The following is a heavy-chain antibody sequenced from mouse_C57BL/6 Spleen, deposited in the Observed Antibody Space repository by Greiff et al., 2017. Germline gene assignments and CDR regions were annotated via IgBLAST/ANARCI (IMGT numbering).Heavy chain of an antibody. V-gene: IGHV1-80*01. Sequence: QVQLKESGAELVKPGASVKISCKASGYAFSSYWMNWVKQRPGKGLEWIGQIYPGDGDTNYNGKFKGKATLTADKSSSTAYMQLSSLTSEDSAVYFCAREEVRGSSPGWFAYWGQGTLVTVSA. CDR1: GYAFSSYW. CDR3: AREEVRGSSPGWFAY. D-gene: IGHD1-1*01. CDR2: IYPGDGDT. J-gene: IGHJ3*01.